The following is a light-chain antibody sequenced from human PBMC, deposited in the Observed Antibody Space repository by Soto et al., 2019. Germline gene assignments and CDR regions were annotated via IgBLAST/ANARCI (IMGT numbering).Light chain of an antibody. V-gene: IGKV1-39*01. J-gene: IGKJ2*01. CDR1: QSISSY. CDR2: AAS. Sequence: DIQMTQSPSSLSASIGDRVTITCRASQSISSYLNWYQQKPGKAPKLLIYAASSLQCGVPSRFSGSGSGTDFPLSISSLQPEDFSTYYCQRSYSTPPTFGQGTKLEIK. CDR3: QRSYSTPPT.